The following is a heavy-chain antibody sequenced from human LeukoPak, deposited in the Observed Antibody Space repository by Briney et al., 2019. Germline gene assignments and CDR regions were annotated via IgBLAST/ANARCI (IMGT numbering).Heavy chain of an antibody. J-gene: IGHJ4*02. Sequence: SETLSLTCTVSGGSISSYYWSWIRQPPGKGLEWIGYIYHSGTTYNPSLKSRVTISLDTSKKHFSLKLSSVTAADTAVYYCAGHLDMAAAVDYWGQGTLVTVSS. CDR2: IYHSGT. D-gene: IGHD6-13*01. V-gene: IGHV4-59*08. CDR1: GGSISSYY. CDR3: AGHLDMAAAVDY.